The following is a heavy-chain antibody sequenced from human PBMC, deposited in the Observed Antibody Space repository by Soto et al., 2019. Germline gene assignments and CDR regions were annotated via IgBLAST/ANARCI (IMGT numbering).Heavy chain of an antibody. Sequence: GGSLRLSCAASGFTFSSYGMHWVRQAPGKGLEWVAVIWYDGSNKYYADSVKGRFTISRDNSKNTLYLQMNSLRAEDTAVYYCARDRMYNAGIAAAGRPRSRYFDYWGQGTLVTVSS. CDR3: ARDRMYNAGIAAAGRPRSRYFDY. CDR1: GFTFSSYG. V-gene: IGHV3-33*01. CDR2: IWYDGSNK. J-gene: IGHJ4*02. D-gene: IGHD6-13*01.